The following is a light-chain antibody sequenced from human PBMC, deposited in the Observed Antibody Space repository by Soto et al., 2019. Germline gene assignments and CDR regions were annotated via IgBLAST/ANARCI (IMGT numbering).Light chain of an antibody. Sequence: QSALTQPASVSGSPGQSITISCTGTSSDVGGCNYVSWYQQHPGKAPKLMIYDVTNRPSGVSNRFSGSKSGNTASLTISGLQAEDEADYYCTSYTSSSTLYVVFGGGTKLTVL. CDR3: TSYTSSSTLYVV. V-gene: IGLV2-14*01. J-gene: IGLJ2*01. CDR1: SSDVGGCNY. CDR2: DVT.